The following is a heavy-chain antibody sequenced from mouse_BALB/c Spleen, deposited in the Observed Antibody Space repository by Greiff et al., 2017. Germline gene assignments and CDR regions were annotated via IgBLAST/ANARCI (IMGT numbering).Heavy chain of an antibody. D-gene: IGHD4-1*01. Sequence: QVQLKQPGAELVKPGASVKMSCKASGYTFTSYNMHWVKQTPGQGLEWIGAIYPGNGDTSYNQKFKGKATLTADKSSSTAYMQLSSLTSEDSAVYYCASSWDDYAMDYWGQGTSVTVSS. CDR2: IYPGNGDT. J-gene: IGHJ4*01. CDR3: ASSWDDYAMDY. CDR1: GYTFTSYN. V-gene: IGHV1-12*01.